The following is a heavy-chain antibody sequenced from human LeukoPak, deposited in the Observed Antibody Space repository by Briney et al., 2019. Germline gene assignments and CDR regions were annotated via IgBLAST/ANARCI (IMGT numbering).Heavy chain of an antibody. D-gene: IGHD2-15*01. Sequence: GASAKVSCKASGYTFTSYDINWVRQATGQGLEWMGWMNPNSGNTGYAQKFQGRVTMTRNTSISTAYMELSSLRSEDTAVYYCATRVVGYCSGGSCPDDAFDIWGQGTMVTVSS. J-gene: IGHJ3*02. CDR3: ATRVVGYCSGGSCPDDAFDI. V-gene: IGHV1-8*01. CDR1: GYTFTSYD. CDR2: MNPNSGNT.